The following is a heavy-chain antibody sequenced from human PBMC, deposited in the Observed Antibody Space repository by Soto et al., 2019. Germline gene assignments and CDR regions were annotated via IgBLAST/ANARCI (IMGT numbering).Heavy chain of an antibody. D-gene: IGHD6-19*01. V-gene: IGHV3-23*01. Sequence: EVQLLESGGSLVQPGGSLRLSCAASGFTFSSYAMSWVRQAPGKGLEWVSAISGSGGSTYYADSVKGRFTISRDNSKNTLYLQMYSLRAEDTAVYYCAKTLYSSGWIGYWGQGTLVTVSS. J-gene: IGHJ4*02. CDR1: GFTFSSYA. CDR3: AKTLYSSGWIGY. CDR2: ISGSGGST.